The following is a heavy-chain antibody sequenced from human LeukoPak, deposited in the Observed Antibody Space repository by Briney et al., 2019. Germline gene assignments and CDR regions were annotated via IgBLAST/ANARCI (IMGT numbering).Heavy chain of an antibody. CDR1: GFPFSSYW. D-gene: IGHD1-26*01. J-gene: IGHJ4*02. CDR3: ARGRGSYLDFDY. CDR2: INSDGSST. V-gene: IGHV3-74*01. Sequence: GGSLLLSCAASGFPFSSYWMHWVRQAPGKGLVWVSRINSDGSSTSYADSVKGRFTISRDNAKNTLYLQMNSLRAEDTAVYYCARGRGSYLDFDYWGQGTLVTVSS.